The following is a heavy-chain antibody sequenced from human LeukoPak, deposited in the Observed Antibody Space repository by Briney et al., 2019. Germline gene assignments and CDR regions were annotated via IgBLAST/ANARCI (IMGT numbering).Heavy chain of an antibody. CDR1: GFTFSSYG. CDR2: IWYDGSNK. J-gene: IGHJ4*02. V-gene: IGHV3-30*02. Sequence: PPGGSLRLSCAASGFTFSSYGMHWVRQAPGKGLEWVAVIWYDGSNKYYADSVKGRFTISRDNSKNTLYLQMNSLRAEDTAVYYCAKDATMIPTPYDSSGYLDYWGQGTLVTVSS. CDR3: AKDATMIPTPYDSSGYLDY. D-gene: IGHD3-22*01.